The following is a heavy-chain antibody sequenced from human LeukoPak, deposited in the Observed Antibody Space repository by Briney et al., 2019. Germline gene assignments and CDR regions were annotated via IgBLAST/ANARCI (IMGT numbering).Heavy chain of an antibody. Sequence: GESLKISCKGSGYTFTRDWIGWVRQMPGKGLEWMGIIYPGDSETRYSPSSQGQVTISADKSINTVYLQWSSLKASDTAMYYCARQGRSDYWGQGTLVIVSS. CDR3: ARQGRSDY. CDR1: GYTFTRDW. V-gene: IGHV5-51*01. J-gene: IGHJ4*02. CDR2: IYPGDSET.